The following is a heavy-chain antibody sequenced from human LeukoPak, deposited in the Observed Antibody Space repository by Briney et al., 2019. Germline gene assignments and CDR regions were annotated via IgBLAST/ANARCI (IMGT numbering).Heavy chain of an antibody. D-gene: IGHD3-16*02. CDR2: INHHGST. Sequence: SETLSLTCAVYGGSFSGYYWSWIRQPPGKGLEWIGEINHHGSTNYNPSLKSRVNISVDASKNQFSLKLSSVTAADTAVYYCARGNDYVWGSYRYRGTFDYWGQGTLV. J-gene: IGHJ4*02. CDR1: GGSFSGYY. V-gene: IGHV4-34*01. CDR3: ARGNDYVWGSYRYRGTFDY.